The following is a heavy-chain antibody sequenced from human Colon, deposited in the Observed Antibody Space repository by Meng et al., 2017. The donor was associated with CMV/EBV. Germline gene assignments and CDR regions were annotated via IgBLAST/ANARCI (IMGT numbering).Heavy chain of an antibody. Sequence: LSCAASGFTFSDYWMHWVRQAPGKGLVWVSRIKYDGRRTTYADSVKGRFTISRDNAQNTVYLQMNSLRAEDTAVYYCVREGAYGDFDYWGQGTLVTVSS. V-gene: IGHV3-74*03. CDR2: IKYDGRRT. CDR3: VREGAYGDFDY. D-gene: IGHD5-12*01. CDR1: GFTFSDYW. J-gene: IGHJ4*02.